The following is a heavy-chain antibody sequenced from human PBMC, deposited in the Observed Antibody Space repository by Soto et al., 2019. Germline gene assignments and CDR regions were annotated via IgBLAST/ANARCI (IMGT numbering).Heavy chain of an antibody. D-gene: IGHD1-26*01. V-gene: IGHV1-18*01. CDR2: ISAYNGNT. CDR3: ARGSEPIYSGSYSPFDY. Sequence: QVQLVQSGAEVKKPGASVKVSCKASGYTFTSYGISWVRQAPGQGLEWMGWISAYNGNTNYAQKLQGRVTMTTDTSTSTAYMELRGLRSDDTAVYYCARGSEPIYSGSYSPFDYWGQGTLVTVSS. CDR1: GYTFTSYG. J-gene: IGHJ4*02.